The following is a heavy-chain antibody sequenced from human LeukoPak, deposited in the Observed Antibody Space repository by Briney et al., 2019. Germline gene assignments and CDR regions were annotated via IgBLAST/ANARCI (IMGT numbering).Heavy chain of an antibody. CDR1: GFTFSSYG. D-gene: IGHD3-9*01. V-gene: IGHV3-30*18. CDR2: ISYDGSNK. CDR3: AKDPQLYYDILTGYSTYFDY. J-gene: IGHJ4*02. Sequence: GGSLRLSCAASGFTFSSYGMHWVRQAPGKGLEWVAVISYDGSNKYHADSVKGRFTISRDNSKNTLYQQMNSLRAEDTAVYYRAKDPQLYYDILTGYSTYFDYWGQGTLVTVSS.